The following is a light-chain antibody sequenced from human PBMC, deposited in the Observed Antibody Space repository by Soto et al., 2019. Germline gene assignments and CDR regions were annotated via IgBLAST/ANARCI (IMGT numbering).Light chain of an antibody. J-gene: IGLJ1*01. CDR3: SSFTTSTSYV. CDR2: DVS. V-gene: IGLV2-14*01. CDR1: SSDVGGYNS. Sequence: QSALTQPASVSGSPGQSIAISCTGTSSDVGGYNSVSWYQQYPGKAPKLMIHDVSKRPSGVSNRFSGSKSGNTASLTISGLQAEDEADYYCSSFTTSTSYVFGSGTKLTVL.